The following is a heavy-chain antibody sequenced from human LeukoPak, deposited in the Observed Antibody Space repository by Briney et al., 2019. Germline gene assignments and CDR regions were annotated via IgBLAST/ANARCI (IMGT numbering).Heavy chain of an antibody. D-gene: IGHD3-3*01. CDR1: AFTFSSYS. V-gene: IGHV3-48*01. J-gene: IGHJ6*03. CDR3: ARAPALRFLEYYYYYMDV. Sequence: GGSLRLSCAASAFTFSSYSMNWVRQASGKGLEWVSYIDSSSSIIYYADSVKGRFTISRDNAKYSLYLQMNSLRAEDTAVYYCARAPALRFLEYYYYYMDVWGTGTTVTVSS. CDR2: IDSSSSII.